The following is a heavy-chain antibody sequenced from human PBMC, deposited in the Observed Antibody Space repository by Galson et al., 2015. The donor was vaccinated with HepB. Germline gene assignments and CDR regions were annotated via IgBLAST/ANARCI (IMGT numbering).Heavy chain of an antibody. CDR1: GFTFSNYS. V-gene: IGHV3-21*04. Sequence: SLRLSCAASGFTFSNYSMNWVRQAPGKGLEWVSSISSSSSHTYYADSVKGRFTISRDNSKNTLYLQMNSLRAEDTAVYYCAKLVDSSGYYYLWAFDIWGQGTMVTVSS. J-gene: IGHJ3*02. CDR3: AKLVDSSGYYYLWAFDI. CDR2: ISSSSSHT. D-gene: IGHD3-22*01.